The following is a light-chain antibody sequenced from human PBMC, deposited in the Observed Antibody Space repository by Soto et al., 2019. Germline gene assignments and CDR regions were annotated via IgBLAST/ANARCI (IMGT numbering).Light chain of an antibody. J-gene: IGKJ1*01. CDR1: QSVSSSY. V-gene: IGKV3-20*01. CDR3: QQYVSSTET. CDR2: GAY. Sequence: EIVLTQSPGTLSLSPGERATLSCRASQSVSSSYLAWYQQKPGQAPRLLIYGAYSRATSIPDRFSGSGSGTDFTLTISRLEPEDFAVYYCQQYVSSTETFGQGTKVEIK.